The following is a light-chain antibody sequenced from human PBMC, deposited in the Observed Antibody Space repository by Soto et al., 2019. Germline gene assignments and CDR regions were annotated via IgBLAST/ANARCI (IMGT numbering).Light chain of an antibody. CDR3: QQRGWT. CDR1: QSISSY. Sequence: DIQMTQFPSSLSASVGDRVTITCRASQSISSYLNWYQHKPGKAPKLLIYAASSLQSGVPSRFSGSGSGTDFTLTISSLQPEDFATYYCQQRGWTFGHGTKVEIK. V-gene: IGKV1-39*01. CDR2: AAS. J-gene: IGKJ1*01.